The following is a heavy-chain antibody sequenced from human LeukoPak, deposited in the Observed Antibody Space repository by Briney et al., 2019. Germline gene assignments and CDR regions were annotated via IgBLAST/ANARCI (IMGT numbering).Heavy chain of an antibody. D-gene: IGHD6-19*01. Sequence: PSETLSLTCTVSSGSISSYYWSWIRQPPGKGLEWIGHVYYNGSTNYNPSLKSRVTISVDTSKNQFSLKLTSVTAADTAVYYCARVLAVAGTPFDYWGQGTLVTVSS. CDR3: ARVLAVAGTPFDY. CDR1: SGSISSYY. CDR2: VYYNGST. V-gene: IGHV4-59*08. J-gene: IGHJ4*02.